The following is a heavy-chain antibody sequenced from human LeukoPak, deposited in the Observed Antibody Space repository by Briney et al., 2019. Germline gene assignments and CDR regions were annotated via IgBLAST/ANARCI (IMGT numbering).Heavy chain of an antibody. Sequence: PSETLSLTCTVSGGSISSYYWSWIRQPPGKGLELIGYIYYSGSTNYNPSLKSRVTISVDTSKNQFSLKLSSVTAADTAVYYCARLGSGWPYYFDYWGQGTLVTVSS. CDR2: IYYSGST. J-gene: IGHJ4*02. CDR1: GGSISSYY. D-gene: IGHD6-19*01. V-gene: IGHV4-59*08. CDR3: ARLGSGWPYYFDY.